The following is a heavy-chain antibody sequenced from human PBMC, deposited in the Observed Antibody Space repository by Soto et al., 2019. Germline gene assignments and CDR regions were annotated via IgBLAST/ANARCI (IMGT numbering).Heavy chain of an antibody. V-gene: IGHV3-48*01. D-gene: IGHD6-6*01. CDR2: ISSSSSTI. CDR3: ATYSSSYHYYYMDV. Sequence: GGSLRLSCAASGFTFSSYSMNWVRQAPGKGLEWVSYISSSSSTIYYADSVKGRFTISRDNAKNSLYLQMNSLRAEDTAVYYCATYSSSYHYYYMDVWGKGTTVTVSS. J-gene: IGHJ6*03. CDR1: GFTFSSYS.